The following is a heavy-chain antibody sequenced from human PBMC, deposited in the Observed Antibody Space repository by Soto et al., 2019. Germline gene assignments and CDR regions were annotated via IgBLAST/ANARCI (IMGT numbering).Heavy chain of an antibody. CDR1: GGSISSGGYY. Sequence: LSLTCTVSGGSISSGGYYWSWIRQRPGKGLEWIGYIYYSGSTYYNPSLKSRVTISVDTSKNQFSLKLSSVTAADTAVYYCARERASEKNWFDPWGQGTLVTVSS. V-gene: IGHV4-31*03. CDR2: IYYSGST. CDR3: ARERASEKNWFDP. J-gene: IGHJ5*02.